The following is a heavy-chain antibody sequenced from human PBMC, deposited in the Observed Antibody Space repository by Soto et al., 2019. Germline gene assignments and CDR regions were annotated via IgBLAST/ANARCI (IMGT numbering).Heavy chain of an antibody. J-gene: IGHJ6*02. CDR1: GLTFSNNA. CDR2: ISDDGSKK. V-gene: IGHV3-30*04. Sequence: QVQLVESGGGVVQPGGSLRLSCAASGLTFSNNAMHWVRQAPDKGLEWVALISDDGSKKYHADSVKGRFTISRDNSKNTLYLQMNSLRTEDAAVYYCARARNASDWSHYYSGMDVWGQGTTVTVSS. CDR3: ARARNASDWSHYYSGMDV. D-gene: IGHD6-19*01.